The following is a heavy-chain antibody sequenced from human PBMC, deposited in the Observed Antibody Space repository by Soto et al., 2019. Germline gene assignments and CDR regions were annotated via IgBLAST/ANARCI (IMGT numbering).Heavy chain of an antibody. V-gene: IGHV1-69*01. J-gene: IGHJ5*02. CDR2: IIPIVETP. CDR3: ARLSRPNYYDTSGFFKDNWFDP. CDR1: GDTFNSYD. Sequence: QVQLVQSGDEVKRPGSSMKVSCKASGDTFNSYDINWVRQAPGQGLEWMGGIIPIVETPKYAQKFQGRVTITADESTNTVYMELSSLRSEDTAMYYCARLSRPNYYDTSGFFKDNWFDPWGQGTLVTVSS. D-gene: IGHD3-22*01.